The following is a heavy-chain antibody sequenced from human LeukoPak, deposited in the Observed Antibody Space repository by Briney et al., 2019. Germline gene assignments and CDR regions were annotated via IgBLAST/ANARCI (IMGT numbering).Heavy chain of an antibody. V-gene: IGHV3-23*01. CDR3: AKQGASPLEYFDY. D-gene: IGHD1-26*01. CDR2: ISGSGGST. J-gene: IGHJ4*02. CDR1: GFTFSSYA. Sequence: GGSLRLSCAASGFTFSSYAMSWVRQAPGKGLEWVSAISGSGGSTYYADSVKGRFTISRDNSKNTLYLQMNSLRAEDTAIYYCAKQGASPLEYFDYWGQGTLVTVSS.